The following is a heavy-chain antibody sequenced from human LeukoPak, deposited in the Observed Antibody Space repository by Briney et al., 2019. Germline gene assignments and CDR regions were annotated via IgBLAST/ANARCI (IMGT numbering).Heavy chain of an antibody. V-gene: IGHV3-43*02. D-gene: IGHD3-3*01. Sequence: PGGSLRLSCAASGFTFDDYAMQWFRQAPGKGLEGVSLISGDGGSTYYADSVKGRFNISRNNSKNSLYLQMNSLRTEDTALYYCAKDFWSGYYYYDCWGQGTLVTVSS. CDR2: ISGDGGST. CDR3: AKDFWSGYYYYDC. CDR1: GFTFDDYA. J-gene: IGHJ4*02.